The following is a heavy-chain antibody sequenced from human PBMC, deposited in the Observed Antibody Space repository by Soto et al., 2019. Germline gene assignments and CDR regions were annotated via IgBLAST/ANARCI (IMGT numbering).Heavy chain of an antibody. Sequence: QVQLVQSGAEVKKPGSSVKVSCKASGGTFSSYAISWVRQAPGQGLEWMGGIIPIFGTANYAQKFQGRVTLTADESTSTAYMELGSLRPEDTAVYYCARDLVVVAASGWFDPWGQGTLVTVSS. D-gene: IGHD2-15*01. CDR3: ARDLVVVAASGWFDP. CDR2: IIPIFGTA. V-gene: IGHV1-69*12. J-gene: IGHJ5*02. CDR1: GGTFSSYA.